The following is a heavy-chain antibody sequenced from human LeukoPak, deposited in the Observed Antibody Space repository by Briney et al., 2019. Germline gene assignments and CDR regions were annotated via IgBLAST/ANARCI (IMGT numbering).Heavy chain of an antibody. Sequence: PGGSLRLSCAASGFTFSSYAMSWVRQAPGKGLEWVSAISGSGGSTYYADSVKGRFTISRDNSKNTLYLQMNSLRAEDTAVYYCAKAGICSSTSCYAFDYWGQGTLVTVSS. CDR2: ISGSGGST. D-gene: IGHD2-2*01. CDR1: GFTFSSYA. CDR3: AKAGICSSTSCYAFDY. J-gene: IGHJ4*02. V-gene: IGHV3-23*01.